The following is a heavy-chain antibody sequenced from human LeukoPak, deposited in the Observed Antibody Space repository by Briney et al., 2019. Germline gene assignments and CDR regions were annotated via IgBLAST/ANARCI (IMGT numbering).Heavy chain of an antibody. D-gene: IGHD6-19*01. Sequence: SETLSLTCTVSGGSISSSSYYWGWIHQPPGKGLEWIGSIYYSGSTYYNPSLKSRVTMSIDTSKNHFSLKLTSVTAADTATYYCARETSLAGFASGLGFNYWGQGILVTVSS. CDR1: GGSISSSSYY. J-gene: IGHJ4*02. V-gene: IGHV4-39*07. CDR3: ARETSLAGFASGLGFNY. CDR2: IYYSGST.